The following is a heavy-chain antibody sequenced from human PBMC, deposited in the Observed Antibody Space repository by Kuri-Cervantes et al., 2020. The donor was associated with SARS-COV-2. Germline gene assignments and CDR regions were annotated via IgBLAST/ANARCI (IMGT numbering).Heavy chain of an antibody. CDR3: ASRSEGDDAFDI. CDR1: GYTFTGYY. J-gene: IGHJ3*02. D-gene: IGHD3-16*01. Sequence: GESLKISCKASGYTFTGYYMHWVRQAPGQGLEWMGWINPNSGGTNYAQKFQGRVTMTRDTSISTAYMELSRLRSDDTAVYYCASRSEGDDAFDIWGQGTMVTVSS. V-gene: IGHV1-2*02. CDR2: INPNSGGT.